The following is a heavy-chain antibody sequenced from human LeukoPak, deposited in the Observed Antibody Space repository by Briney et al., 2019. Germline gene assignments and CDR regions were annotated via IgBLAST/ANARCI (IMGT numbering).Heavy chain of an antibody. Sequence: GGSLRLSCAASGFSFRSHWMHWVRQAPGKGPVWVSRINSYGSSTLYVDSVKGRFTISRDNAKNTLYLQMNSLRAEDTAVYYCTTHTTTMGNFDYWGQGTLVTVSS. CDR2: INSYGSST. CDR3: TTHTTTMGNFDY. V-gene: IGHV3-74*01. J-gene: IGHJ4*02. D-gene: IGHD4-23*01. CDR1: GFSFRSHW.